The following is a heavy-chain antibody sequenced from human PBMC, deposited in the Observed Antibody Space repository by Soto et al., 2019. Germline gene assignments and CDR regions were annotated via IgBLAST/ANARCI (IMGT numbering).Heavy chain of an antibody. CDR1: GFTFSAFG. CDR2: IWFDGRSH. Sequence: QVQLVESGGGVVQPGGSLRLSCVASGFTFSAFGMHWVRRAPGEGLEWVAAIWFDGRSHYYGDSVKGRFTISRDRSKDTLYLEMNSLTVEDRAIYYCARDVAVGATYTGPVYHAMDVWGQGTTVTVSS. D-gene: IGHD1-26*01. J-gene: IGHJ6*02. V-gene: IGHV3-33*01. CDR3: ARDVAVGATYTGPVYHAMDV.